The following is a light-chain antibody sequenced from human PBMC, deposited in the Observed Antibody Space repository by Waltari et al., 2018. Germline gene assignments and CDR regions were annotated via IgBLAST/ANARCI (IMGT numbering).Light chain of an antibody. CDR1: QGISSY. J-gene: IGKJ3*01. V-gene: IGKV1-9*01. Sequence: DIQLTQSTSFLSASVGDRVTITCRASQGISSYLAWYQQKPGTAPKLLLYAASTLQSGVPSRFSGSGSGTEFTLTLSSLQPEDCAAYYCQQLNSFPPTFGPGTKVDIK. CDR2: AAS. CDR3: QQLNSFPPT.